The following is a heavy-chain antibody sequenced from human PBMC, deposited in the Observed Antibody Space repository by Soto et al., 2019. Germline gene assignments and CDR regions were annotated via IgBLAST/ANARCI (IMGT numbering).Heavy chain of an antibody. V-gene: IGHV4-59*01. CDR1: GGSISSYY. CDR3: ARGETIFGVVSAFDI. CDR2: IYYSGST. D-gene: IGHD3-3*01. Sequence: SETLSLTCTVSGGSISSYYWSWIRQPPGKGLEWIGYIYYSGSTNYNPSLKSRVTISVDTSKNQFSLKLSSVTAADTAVYYCARGETIFGVVSAFDIWGQGTMVTVSS. J-gene: IGHJ3*02.